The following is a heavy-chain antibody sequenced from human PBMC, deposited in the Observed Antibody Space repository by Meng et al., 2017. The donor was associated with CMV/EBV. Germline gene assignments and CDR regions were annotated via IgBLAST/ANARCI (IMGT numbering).Heavy chain of an antibody. CDR2: ISYDGSNK. Sequence: GESLKISCAASGFTFSSYAMHWVRQAPGKGLEWVAVISYDGSNKYYADTVKGRFTISRDNAKNTLYLQMNSLRAEDKAVYYCARGSRGFDYWGQGTLVTVSS. CDR3: ARGSRGFDY. V-gene: IGHV3-30*04. J-gene: IGHJ4*02. CDR1: GFTFSSYA. D-gene: IGHD5/OR15-5a*01.